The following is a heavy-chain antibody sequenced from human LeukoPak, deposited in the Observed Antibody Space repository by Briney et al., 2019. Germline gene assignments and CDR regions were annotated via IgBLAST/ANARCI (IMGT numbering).Heavy chain of an antibody. CDR1: GGSISSYY. J-gene: IGHJ5*02. D-gene: IGHD6-19*01. V-gene: IGHV4-59*01. CDR3: ARYLAVAGTYWFDP. Sequence: NPSGTLSLTCTVSGGSISSYYWSWIRQPPGKGLEWIGYIYYSGSTNYNPSLKSRVTISVDTSKNQFSLKLSSVTAADTAVYYCARYLAVAGTYWFDPWGQGTLVTVSS. CDR2: IYYSGST.